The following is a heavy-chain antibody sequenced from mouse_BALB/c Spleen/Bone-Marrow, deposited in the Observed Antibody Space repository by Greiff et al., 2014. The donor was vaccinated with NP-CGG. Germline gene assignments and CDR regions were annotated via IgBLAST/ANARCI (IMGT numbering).Heavy chain of an antibody. CDR2: INPFNDGI. D-gene: IGHD1-1*01. CDR3: ARGTTVVGDY. J-gene: IGHJ2*01. Sequence: SGPELVKPGASVKMSCMASGYTFTSYVMHWVKQKPGQGLEWIGYINPFNDGIEYNEKFKVKATLTSDKSSRTAYMELSSLTSEGSAVYYCARGTTVVGDYWGQGTTLTVSS. CDR1: GYTFTSYV. V-gene: IGHV1-14*01.